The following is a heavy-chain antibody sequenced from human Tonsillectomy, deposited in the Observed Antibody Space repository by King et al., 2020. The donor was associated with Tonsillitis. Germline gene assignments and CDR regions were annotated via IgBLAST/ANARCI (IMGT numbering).Heavy chain of an antibody. V-gene: IGHV4-39*07. CDR3: ARLVYDSSGYNFDY. CDR1: GGSISSSSYY. J-gene: IGHJ4*02. Sequence: QLQESGPGLVKPSETLSLTCTVSGGSISSSSYYWGWIRQPPGKGLEWIGSIYYSGSTYYNPSLKSRVTISVDTSKNQFSLKLSSVTAADTAVYYCARLVYDSSGYNFDYWGQRTLVTVSS. D-gene: IGHD3-22*01. CDR2: IYYSGST.